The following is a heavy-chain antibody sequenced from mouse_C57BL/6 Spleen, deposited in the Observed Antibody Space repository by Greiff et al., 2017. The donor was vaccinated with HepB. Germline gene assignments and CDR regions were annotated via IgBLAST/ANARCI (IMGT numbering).Heavy chain of an antibody. CDR1: GFTFSSYT. CDR3: ARQDGSSYYYAMDY. D-gene: IGHD1-1*01. CDR2: ISGGGGNT. Sequence: EVKLMESGGGLVKPGGSLKLSCAASGFTFSSYTMSWVRQTPEKRLEWVATISGGGGNTYYPDSVKGRFTISRDNAKNTLYLQMSSLRSEDTALYYCARQDGSSYYYAMDYWGQGTSVTVSS. J-gene: IGHJ4*01. V-gene: IGHV5-9*01.